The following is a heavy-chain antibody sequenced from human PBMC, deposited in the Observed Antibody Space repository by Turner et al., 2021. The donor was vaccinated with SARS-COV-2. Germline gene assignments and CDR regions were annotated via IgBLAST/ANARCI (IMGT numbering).Heavy chain of an antibody. CDR3: TKDYYHSRGYADAFDM. CDR2: ISGTGGNP. V-gene: IGHV3-23*01. D-gene: IGHD3-22*01. Sequence: EVQLLESGGGLVQPGGSLRLSCKASGLIFNNYAMSWVRQAPGKGLEWVAAISGTGGNPYYADSAKGRFTISRDNSKNTQYLQMNSLGAEDTALYYCTKDYYHSRGYADAFDMWGQGTAVIVSS. CDR1: GLIFNNYA. J-gene: IGHJ3*02.